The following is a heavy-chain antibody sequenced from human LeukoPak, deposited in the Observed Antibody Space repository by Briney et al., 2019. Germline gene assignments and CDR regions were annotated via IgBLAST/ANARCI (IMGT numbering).Heavy chain of an antibody. D-gene: IGHD1-26*01. CDR3: AGDPYSGCYGACYYYYMDV. V-gene: IGHV3-21*01. Sequence: GGSLRLSCVPSGFTFSSYWMSWVRPAPGQGLEWVSSITIGSSYIYYADSVKGRFTLSRDNAKSSLYLQMNRVRAEDTAVYYCAGDPYSGCYGACYYYYMDVWGKGTTVNIFS. J-gene: IGHJ6*03. CDR1: GFTFSSYW. CDR2: ITIGSSYI.